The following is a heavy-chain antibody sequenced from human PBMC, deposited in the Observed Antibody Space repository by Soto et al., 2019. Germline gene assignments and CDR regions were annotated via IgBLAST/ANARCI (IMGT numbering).Heavy chain of an antibody. CDR2: ISYGVST. CDR3: ATSSVSRLLNHWYFDL. J-gene: IGHJ2*01. D-gene: IGHD2-8*01. Sequence: QVHLQESGPGLVKPSETLSLTCTVSGGSISRSDYYWGWIRQPPGKGLEWIGSISYGVSTYYNPSLKSRLTISIDTSKNQFSLRLNSVNAADTAVYYCATSSVSRLLNHWYFDLWGRGTLVTVSS. CDR1: GGSISRSDYY. V-gene: IGHV4-39*01.